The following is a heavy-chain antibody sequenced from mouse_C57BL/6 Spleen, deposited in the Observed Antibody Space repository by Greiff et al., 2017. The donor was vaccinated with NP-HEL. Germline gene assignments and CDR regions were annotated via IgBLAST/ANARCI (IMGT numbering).Heavy chain of an antibody. CDR1: GYAFSSSW. Sequence: LQESGPELVKPGASVKISCKASGYAFSSSWMNWVKQRPGKGLEWIGRIYPGDGGTNYTGKVKGKATLTADKSTSTAYMQLSSLTSEDSAVYFCAREITTVVATDVDVWGTGTTVTVSS. CDR2: IYPGDGGT. CDR3: AREITTVVATDVDV. V-gene: IGHV1-82*01. J-gene: IGHJ1*03. D-gene: IGHD1-1*01.